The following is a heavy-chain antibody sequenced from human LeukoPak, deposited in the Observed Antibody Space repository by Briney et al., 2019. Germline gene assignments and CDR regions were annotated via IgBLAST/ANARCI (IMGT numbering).Heavy chain of an antibody. V-gene: IGHV1-2*02. J-gene: IGHJ3*02. CDR2: INPNSGGT. Sequence: ASVKVSCKASGGTFSSYAISWVRQAPGQGLEWMGWINPNSGGTNSAQKFQGRVTMTRDTSISTAYMELSSLRSDDTAVYYCARLAYCGGDCYPGSLGAFDIWGQGTMVTVSS. D-gene: IGHD2-21*02. CDR3: ARLAYCGGDCYPGSLGAFDI. CDR1: GGTFSSYA.